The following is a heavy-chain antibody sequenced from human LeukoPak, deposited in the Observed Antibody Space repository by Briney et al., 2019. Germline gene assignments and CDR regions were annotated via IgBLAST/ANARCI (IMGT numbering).Heavy chain of an antibody. V-gene: IGHV1-69*04. CDR2: IIPILGIA. D-gene: IGHD3-3*01. CDR3: AKYSPSNTFWSGYLPLTYYFDY. J-gene: IGHJ4*02. Sequence: SVKVSCKASGGTFSSYAISWVRQAPGQGLEWMGRIIPILGIANYAQKFQGRVTITADKSTSTAYMELSSLRAEDTAVYYCAKYSPSNTFWSGYLPLTYYFDYWGQGTLVTVSS. CDR1: GGTFSSYA.